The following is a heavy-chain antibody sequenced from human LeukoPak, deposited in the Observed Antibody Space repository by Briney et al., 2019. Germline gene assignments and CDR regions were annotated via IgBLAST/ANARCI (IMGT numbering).Heavy chain of an antibody. CDR1: GFTFSTYG. CDR3: TRNSGWYGLS. CDR2: IDYDGGSG. V-gene: IGHV3-23*01. Sequence: GGSLRLSCAASGFTFSTYGMSWIRQAPGKGLEWVSSIDYDGGSGHYADSVKGRFTISRDNSNNTLFLHLNSLRGEDTAVYYCTRNSGWYGLSWGQGTLVTVSS. D-gene: IGHD6-19*01. J-gene: IGHJ1*01.